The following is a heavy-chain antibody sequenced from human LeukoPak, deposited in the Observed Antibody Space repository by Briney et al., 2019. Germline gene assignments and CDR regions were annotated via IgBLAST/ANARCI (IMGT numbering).Heavy chain of an antibody. CDR2: IYYSGST. CDR1: GGSISSYY. V-gene: IGHV4-59*01. J-gene: IGHJ4*02. Sequence: KSSETLSLTCTVSGGSISSYYWSWIRQPPGKGLEWIGYIYYSGSTSYNPSLKSRVTISVDTSKNQFSLKLSSVTAADTAVYYCARDLFVARSSGWPRAFDYWGQGTLSPSPQ. CDR3: ARDLFVARSSGWPRAFDY. D-gene: IGHD6-19*01.